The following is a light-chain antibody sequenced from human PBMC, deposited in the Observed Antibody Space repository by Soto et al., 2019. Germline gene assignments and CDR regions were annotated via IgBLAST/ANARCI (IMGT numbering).Light chain of an antibody. CDR1: QSISSW. Sequence: DIQMTQSPSTLSASVGDRVTITCRASQSISSWLAWYQQKPGKAPKLLIYKESSLESGVPSRFSGSGSETEFTLTISSLQPDDFATYYGQQYNSYSTCGQGTKVEIK. J-gene: IGKJ1*01. CDR3: QQYNSYST. CDR2: KES. V-gene: IGKV1-5*03.